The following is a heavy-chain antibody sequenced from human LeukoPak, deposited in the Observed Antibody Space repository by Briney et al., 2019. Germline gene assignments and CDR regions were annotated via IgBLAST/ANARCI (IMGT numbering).Heavy chain of an antibody. J-gene: IGHJ4*02. V-gene: IGHV3-66*01. D-gene: IGHD6-13*01. CDR3: AKDLRIAAAAPFDY. Sequence: GGSLRLSCAASGFTVSSNYMSWVRQAPGKGLEWVSVIYSGGSTYYADSVKGRFTISRDNSKNTLYLQMNSLRAEDTAVYYCAKDLRIAAAAPFDYWGQGTLVTVSS. CDR2: IYSGGST. CDR1: GFTVSSNY.